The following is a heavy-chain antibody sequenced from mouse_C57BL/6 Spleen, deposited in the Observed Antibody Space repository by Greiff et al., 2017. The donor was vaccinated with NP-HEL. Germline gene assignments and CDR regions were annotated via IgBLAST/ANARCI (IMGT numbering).Heavy chain of an antibody. CDR3: ARLHRSYFGY. J-gene: IGHJ2*01. Sequence: VQLQQSGAELARPGASVKLSCKASGYTFTSYGISWVKQRTGQGLEWIGEIYPRSCSTYYNEKFKDKATLTADKASSTAYMELRSLTSADSAVYFCARLHRSYFGYWGQCTTLPVSS. CDR2: IYPRSCST. CDR1: GYTFTSYG. V-gene: IGHV1-81*01.